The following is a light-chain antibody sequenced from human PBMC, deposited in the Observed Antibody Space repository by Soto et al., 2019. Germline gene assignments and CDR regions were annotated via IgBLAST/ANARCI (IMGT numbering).Light chain of an antibody. CDR1: STDPATYDL. Sequence: QSALTQPASVSGSPGQSITISCTGTSTDPATYDLVSWYQQHPGKAPQLIIYEVAKRPSGVSARFSGSQSGDTASLTISGLQAADEADYYCSSYTQFSTVVFGGGTKVTVL. J-gene: IGLJ3*02. CDR3: SSYTQFSTVV. CDR2: EVA. V-gene: IGLV2-14*02.